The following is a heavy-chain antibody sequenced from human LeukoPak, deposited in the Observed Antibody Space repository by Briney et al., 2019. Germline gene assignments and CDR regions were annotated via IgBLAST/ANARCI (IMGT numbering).Heavy chain of an antibody. J-gene: IGHJ4*02. CDR1: GFTASSYW. D-gene: IGHD2-2*01. CDR2: IKQDGGEK. V-gene: IGHV3-7*03. Sequence: GGSLRLSWAAAGFTASSYWISSVRQAPGERLGRVANIKQDGGEKYYLDSVKCRFTISRDNAKNVLYLKMNSRTPEDTAVYYCARENNIVVVPADFDYWGQGTLVTVSS. CDR3: ARENNIVVVPADFDY.